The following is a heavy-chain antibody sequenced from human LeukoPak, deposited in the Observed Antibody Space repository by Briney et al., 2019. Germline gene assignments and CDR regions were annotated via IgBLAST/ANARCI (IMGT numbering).Heavy chain of an antibody. CDR1: GYTFTGYY. CDR2: INPNSGGT. D-gene: IGHD2-2*01. Sequence: GASVKVSCKTSGYTFTGYYMHWVRQAPGQGLEWMGWINPNSGGTNYAQKFQGRVTMTRDTSISTAYMELSRLRSDDTAVYYCARGPPRVYCSSTSCYQQYYYYYMDVWGKGTTVTISS. CDR3: ARGPPRVYCSSTSCYQQYYYYYMDV. J-gene: IGHJ6*03. V-gene: IGHV1-2*02.